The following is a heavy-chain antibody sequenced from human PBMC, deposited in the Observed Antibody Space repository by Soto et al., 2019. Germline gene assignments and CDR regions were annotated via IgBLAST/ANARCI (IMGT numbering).Heavy chain of an antibody. V-gene: IGHV3-30*18. D-gene: IGHD2-8*01. CDR3: AKSMAGAFPGFYVLDV. CDR1: GFTFSIFG. Sequence: QVQLVESGGGVVQPARSLRPSCAASGFTFSIFGMHWVRQAPGKGLEWVAVISYDGRRTYYRAPVKGRFTSSRDSSMNTLYLQMNSRRAEGTAVYYCAKSMAGAFPGFYVLDVWGQGTTVTVSS. J-gene: IGHJ6*02. CDR2: ISYDGRRT.